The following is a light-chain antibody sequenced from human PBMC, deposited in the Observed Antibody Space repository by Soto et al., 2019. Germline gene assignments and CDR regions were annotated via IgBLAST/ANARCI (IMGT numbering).Light chain of an antibody. CDR3: QQSHITTLFT. J-gene: IGKJ2*01. CDR2: AAS. Sequence: DIQMTQSPSSLSASLGDRVTITCRASQNINSHLNWYQQKPGKAPKVLIYAASRLQSGVPSRFSVSGSGTEFTLTISSLEPEDFATYYCQQSHITTLFTFGKGTKLEIK. V-gene: IGKV1-39*01. CDR1: QNINSH.